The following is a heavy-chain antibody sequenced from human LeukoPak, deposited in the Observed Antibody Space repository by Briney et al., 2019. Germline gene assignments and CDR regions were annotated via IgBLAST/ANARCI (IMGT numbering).Heavy chain of an antibody. CDR1: GGSISSGSYY. CDR3: ARSPGIAAAGNDY. Sequence: PSETLSPTCTVSGGSISSGSYYWSWIRQPAGKGLEWIGRIYTSGSTNYNPSLKSRVTISVDTSKNQFSLKLSSVTAADTAVYYCARSPGIAAAGNDYWGQGTLVTVSS. CDR2: IYTSGST. V-gene: IGHV4-61*02. D-gene: IGHD6-13*01. J-gene: IGHJ4*02.